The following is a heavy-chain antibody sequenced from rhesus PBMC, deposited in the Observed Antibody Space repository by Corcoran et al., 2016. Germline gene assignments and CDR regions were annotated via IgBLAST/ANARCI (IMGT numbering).Heavy chain of an antibody. CDR2: ISSGRNNT. V-gene: IGHV3S5*01. D-gene: IGHD3-3*01. CDR3: AKDWILNV. Sequence: EVHLVESGGGLVHPGGSLRLSCAASGFTFSTSGMSWVRQAPGKGQGWVSHISSGRNNTYSADSVKNRFTISRDNSNNTLSLQLDSLRAEDTAVYYCAKDWILNVWGRGVLVTVSS. CDR1: GFTFSTSG. J-gene: IGHJ5-2*02.